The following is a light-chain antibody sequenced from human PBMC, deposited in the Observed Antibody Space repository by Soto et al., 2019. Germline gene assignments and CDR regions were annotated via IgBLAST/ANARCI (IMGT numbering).Light chain of an antibody. CDR3: QQYGSSPPVT. V-gene: IGKV3-20*01. Sequence: EIVLTQSPGALSLSPGERATLSYRASRSVRSNYLAWYQQKPGQAPRLLIYGASSRATGIPDRFSGSGSGSDFTLTISRLEPEDFAVYYCQQYGSSPPVTFGGGTRVEIK. CDR1: RSVRSNY. CDR2: GAS. J-gene: IGKJ4*01.